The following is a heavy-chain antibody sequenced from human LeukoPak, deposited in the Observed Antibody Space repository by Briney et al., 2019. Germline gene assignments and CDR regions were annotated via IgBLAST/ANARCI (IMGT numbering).Heavy chain of an antibody. CDR2: IKQDGSEK. D-gene: IGHD3-16*01. Sequence: PGGSLRLSCAASGFTFSSYRMSWVRQAPGKGLEWVANIKQDGSEKYYVDSVKGRFTISRDNAKNSLYLQMNSLRAEDTAVYYCAREHSWGDFDYWGQGTLVTVSS. J-gene: IGHJ4*02. CDR3: AREHSWGDFDY. CDR1: GFTFSSYR. V-gene: IGHV3-7*01.